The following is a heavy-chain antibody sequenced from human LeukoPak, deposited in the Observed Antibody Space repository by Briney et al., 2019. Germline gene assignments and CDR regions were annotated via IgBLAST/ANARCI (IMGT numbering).Heavy chain of an antibody. J-gene: IGHJ1*01. V-gene: IGHV1-18*01. D-gene: IGHD2-15*01. Sequence: ASVKVSCKASGYTFTSYGISWVRQAPGQGLEWMGWISAYNGNTNYAQKLQGRVTMTTDTSTSTAYMELRSLRSDDTAVYYCAREGYCSGASCHSGAHFQHWGQGTLVTVSS. CDR3: AREGYCSGASCHSGAHFQH. CDR2: ISAYNGNT. CDR1: GYTFTSYG.